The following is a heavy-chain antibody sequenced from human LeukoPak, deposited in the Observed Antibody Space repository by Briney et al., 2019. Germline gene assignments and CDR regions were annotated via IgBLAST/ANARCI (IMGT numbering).Heavy chain of an antibody. V-gene: IGHV1-24*01. CDR1: GYTLTELS. Sequence: ASVKVSCKASGYTLTELSMHWVRQAPGKRLEGMGCFDPEDGEKIYPPKFQGRVTMTEDPSTDTAYMELSSLRSEDTAVYHCATGRDFWSGYYNYWGQGTLVTVSS. D-gene: IGHD3-3*01. CDR2: FDPEDGEK. CDR3: ATGRDFWSGYYNY. J-gene: IGHJ4*02.